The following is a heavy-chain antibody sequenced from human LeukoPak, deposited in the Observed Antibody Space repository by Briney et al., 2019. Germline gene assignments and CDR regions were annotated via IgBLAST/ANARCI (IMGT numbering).Heavy chain of an antibody. Sequence: EPGGSLRLSCAASGFTFTNYWMSWVRQAPGKGLEWVSGITNSGGNTYYADSVKGRFTISRDNSKNTLYLQMNSLRAGDTAVYYCAKDHGYGDFVGFDPWGQGTLVTVSS. CDR1: GFTFTNYW. CDR2: ITNSGGNT. V-gene: IGHV3-23*01. J-gene: IGHJ5*02. CDR3: AKDHGYGDFVGFDP. D-gene: IGHD4-17*01.